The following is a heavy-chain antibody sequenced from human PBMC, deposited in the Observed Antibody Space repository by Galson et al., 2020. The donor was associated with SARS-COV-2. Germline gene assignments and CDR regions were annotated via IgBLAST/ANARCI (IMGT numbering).Heavy chain of an antibody. D-gene: IGHD3-10*01. Sequence: ASVKVSCKVSGYTLTELSMHWVRQAPGKGLEWMGGFDPEDGKTIYAQKFQGRVTMPEDTSTDTAYMELSSLRSEDTAVYYCATAVAWFGEPTWGYYYYGMDVWGQGTTVTVSS. CDR1: GYTLTELS. CDR2: FDPEDGKT. V-gene: IGHV1-24*01. J-gene: IGHJ6*02. CDR3: ATAVAWFGEPTWGYYYYGMDV.